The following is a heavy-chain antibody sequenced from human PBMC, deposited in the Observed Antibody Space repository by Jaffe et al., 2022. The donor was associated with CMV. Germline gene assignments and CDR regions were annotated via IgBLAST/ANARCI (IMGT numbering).Heavy chain of an antibody. CDR2: IYYSGST. V-gene: IGHV4-39*01. CDR3: AFSNDYGDPSY. Sequence: QLQLQESGPGLVKPSETLSLTCTVSGGSISSSSYYWGWIRQPPGKGLEWIGSIYYSGSTYYNPSLKSRVTISVDTSKNQFSLKLSSVTAADTAVYYCAFSNDYGDPSYWGQGTLVTVSS. D-gene: IGHD4-17*01. J-gene: IGHJ4*02. CDR1: GGSISSSSYY.